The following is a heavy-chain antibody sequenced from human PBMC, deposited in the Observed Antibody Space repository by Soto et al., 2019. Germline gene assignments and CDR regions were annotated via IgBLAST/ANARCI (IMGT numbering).Heavy chain of an antibody. CDR1: GGTFSSYT. CDR3: ARDSRHCSGGSCSGY. D-gene: IGHD2-15*01. Sequence: ASVKVSCKASGGTFSSYTISWVRQAPGQGLEWMGRISAYNGNTNYAQKLQGRVTMTTDTSTSTAYMELRSLRSDDTAVYYCARDSRHCSGGSCSGYWGQGTLVTVSS. J-gene: IGHJ4*02. CDR2: ISAYNGNT. V-gene: IGHV1-18*01.